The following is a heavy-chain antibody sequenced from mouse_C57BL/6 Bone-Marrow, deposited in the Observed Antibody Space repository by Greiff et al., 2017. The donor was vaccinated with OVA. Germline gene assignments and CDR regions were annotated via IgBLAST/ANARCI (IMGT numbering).Heavy chain of an antibody. CDR2: IRNNANNHAT. Sequence: DVKLVESGGGLVQPGGSLKLSCAASGFTFSDAWMDWVRQSPEKGLEWVAEIRNNANNHATYYAVSVKGRFTISRDDSKSSVYLQMNSLRAEDTGIYYCTRPTVVATRPAWVAYWGQGTLVTVSA. J-gene: IGHJ3*01. CDR1: GFTFSDAW. V-gene: IGHV6-6*01. D-gene: IGHD1-1*01. CDR3: TRPTVVATRPAWVAY.